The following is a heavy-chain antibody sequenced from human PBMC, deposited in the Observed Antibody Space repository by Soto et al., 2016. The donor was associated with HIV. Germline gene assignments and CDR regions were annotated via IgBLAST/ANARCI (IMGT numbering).Heavy chain of an antibody. CDR3: AANYGSETYYFHYGMDV. CDR2: ISSSGGST. D-gene: IGHD3-10*01. J-gene: IGHJ6*02. V-gene: IGHV3-23*01. Sequence: EVQLLQSRGGLVQPGGSLRLSCAASGFTFRNYVMNWVRQAPGKRLEWVSSISSSGGSTFYADSVKGRFTISRDNSKNTLHLQMNNLRAEDTAVYYCAANYGSETYYFHYGMDVWGQGTTAIVA. CDR1: GFTFRNYV.